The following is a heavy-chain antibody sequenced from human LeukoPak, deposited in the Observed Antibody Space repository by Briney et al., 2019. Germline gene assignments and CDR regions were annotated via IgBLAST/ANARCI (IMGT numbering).Heavy chain of an antibody. Sequence: SVKVSCKASGGTFSSYAISWVRQAPGQGLEWMGRIIPILGIANYAQKFQGSVTITADKSTSTAYMELSSLRSEDTAVYYCARGAAAAIDYYYGMDVWGQGTTVTVSS. CDR2: IIPILGIA. CDR1: GGTFSSYA. CDR3: ARGAAAAIDYYYGMDV. J-gene: IGHJ6*02. D-gene: IGHD2-2*01. V-gene: IGHV1-69*04.